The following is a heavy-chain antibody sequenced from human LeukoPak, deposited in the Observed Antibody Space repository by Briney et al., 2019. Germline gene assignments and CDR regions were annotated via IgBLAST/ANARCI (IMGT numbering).Heavy chain of an antibody. J-gene: IGHJ4*02. CDR2: ISAYNGST. CDR1: GYTFTSYG. V-gene: IGHV1-18*01. D-gene: IGHD6-19*01. Sequence: ASVKVSCKASGYTFTSYGISWVRQAPGQGLEWMGWISAYNGSTNYAQKLQGRVTMTTDTSTSTAYMELRSLRSDDTAVYYCARLSGGYPKVEFYYFDYWGQGTLVTVSS. CDR3: ARLSGGYPKVEFYYFDY.